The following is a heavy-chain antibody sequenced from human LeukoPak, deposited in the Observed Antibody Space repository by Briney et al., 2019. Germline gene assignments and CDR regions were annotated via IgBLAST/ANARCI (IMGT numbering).Heavy chain of an antibody. Sequence: GGSLRLSCAASGFTVSSNYMSWVRQAPGKGLEWVSVIYSGGSTYYADSVKGRFTISRDNSKNTLYLQMNSLRAEGTAVYYCARGRVYYYMDVWGKGTTVTVSS. V-gene: IGHV3-53*01. CDR3: ARGRVYYYMDV. J-gene: IGHJ6*03. CDR2: IYSGGST. CDR1: GFTVSSNY.